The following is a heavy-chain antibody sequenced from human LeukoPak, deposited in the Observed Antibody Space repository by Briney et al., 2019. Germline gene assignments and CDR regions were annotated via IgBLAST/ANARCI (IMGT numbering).Heavy chain of an antibody. CDR1: GGTFSSYA. CDR3: ARFGHGQYGSGSSLNWFDP. J-gene: IGHJ5*02. CDR2: IIPIFGTA. Sequence: RASVKVSCKASGGTFSSYAISWVRQAPGQGLEWMGGIIPIFGTANYAQKFQGRVTITADEFTSTAYMELSSLRSEDTAVYYCARFGHGQYGSGSSLNWFDPWGQGTLVTVSS. D-gene: IGHD3-10*01. V-gene: IGHV1-69*13.